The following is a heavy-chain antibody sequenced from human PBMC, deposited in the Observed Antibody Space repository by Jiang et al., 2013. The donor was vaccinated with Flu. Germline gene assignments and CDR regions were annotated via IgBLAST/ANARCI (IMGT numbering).Heavy chain of an antibody. Sequence: GLVKPSETLSLTCTVSGGSISSYYWSWIRQPPGKGLEWIGYIYYSGSTNYNPSLKSRVTISVDTSKNQFSLKLSSVTAADTAVYYCARAMVRGANFDYWGQGTLVTVSS. CDR1: GGSISSYY. V-gene: IGHV4-59*01. CDR2: IYYSGST. D-gene: IGHD3-10*01. CDR3: ARAMVRGANFDY. J-gene: IGHJ4*02.